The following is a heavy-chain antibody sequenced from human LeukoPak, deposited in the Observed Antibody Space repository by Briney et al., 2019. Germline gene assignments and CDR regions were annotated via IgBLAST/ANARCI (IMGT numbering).Heavy chain of an antibody. J-gene: IGHJ1*01. V-gene: IGHV4-39*07. CDR1: GGSISSGGYY. CDR2: INHSGST. Sequence: SETLSLTCTVSGGSISSGGYYWSWIRQHPGKGLEWIGEINHSGSTNYNPSLKSRVTISVDTSKNQFSLKLSSVTAADTAVYYCARGHGYFQHWGQGTLVTVSS. CDR3: ARGHGYFQH.